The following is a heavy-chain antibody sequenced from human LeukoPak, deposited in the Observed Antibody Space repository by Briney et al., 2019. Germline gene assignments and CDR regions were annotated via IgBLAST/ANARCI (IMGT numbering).Heavy chain of an antibody. Sequence: GGSLRLYCAASGFTFSNYGMHWVRQAPGKGLEWAALIWYDGRTKFHADSVKGRFTISRDNSKNTLYLQMDSLRDEDTAVYYCAREWGRIAVAGGPGYWGQGTRVTVSS. J-gene: IGHJ4*02. CDR3: AREWGRIAVAGGPGY. CDR1: GFTFSNYG. D-gene: IGHD6-19*01. V-gene: IGHV3-33*01. CDR2: IWYDGRTK.